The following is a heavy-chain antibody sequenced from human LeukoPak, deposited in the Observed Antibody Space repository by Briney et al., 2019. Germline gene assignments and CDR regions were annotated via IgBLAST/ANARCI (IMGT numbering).Heavy chain of an antibody. D-gene: IGHD3-10*01. V-gene: IGHV1-24*01. J-gene: IGHJ4*02. CDR3: ATGPQTYYYGSGSYYATDY. Sequence: ASVKVSCKVSGYTLTELSMHWVRQAPGKGLEWMGGFDPEDGETIYAQKFQGRVTMTEDTSTDTAYMELSSLRSEDTAVYYCATGPQTYYYGSGSYYATDYWGQGTLVTVS. CDR1: GYTLTELS. CDR2: FDPEDGET.